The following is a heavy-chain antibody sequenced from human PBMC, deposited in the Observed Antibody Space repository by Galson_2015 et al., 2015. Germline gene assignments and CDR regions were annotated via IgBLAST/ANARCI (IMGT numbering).Heavy chain of an antibody. D-gene: IGHD4-17*01. CDR2: IYWDDDK. CDR1: GFSLGTRGVG. V-gene: IGHV2-5*02. Sequence: PALVRPTQALTLACTFSGFSLGTRGVGVGWIRQPPGKALEWLALIYWDDDKRYSPSLKSRLTITKDTSKNQVVLTRTNMDPVDTATYYCARDAYGAYGGHDAFEIWGHGAVVPVSS. CDR3: ARDAYGAYGGHDAFEI. J-gene: IGHJ3*02.